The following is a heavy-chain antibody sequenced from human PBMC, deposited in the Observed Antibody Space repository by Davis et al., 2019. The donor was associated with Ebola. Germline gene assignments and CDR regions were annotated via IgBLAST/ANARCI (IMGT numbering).Heavy chain of an antibody. V-gene: IGHV4-34*01. J-gene: IGHJ4*02. D-gene: IGHD1-26*01. Sequence: SETLSLTCAVYGGSFSGYYWNWIRQPPGKGLEWIGEINHSGSTNYTPSLKSRVTISVDTSKNQFSLKLSSVTAADTAVYYCARQVGAGPFDYWGQGTLVTVSS. CDR2: INHSGST. CDR3: ARQVGAGPFDY. CDR1: GGSFSGYY.